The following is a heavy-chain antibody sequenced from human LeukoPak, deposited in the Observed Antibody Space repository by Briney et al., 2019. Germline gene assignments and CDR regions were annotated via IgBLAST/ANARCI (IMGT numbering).Heavy chain of an antibody. CDR2: IYYSGST. V-gene: IGHV4-39*01. J-gene: IGHJ5*02. CDR1: GGSISSSSYY. D-gene: IGHD1-26*01. Sequence: SETLSLTCTVSGGSISSSSYYLGWIRQPPGKGLEWIGSIYYSGSTYYNPSLKSRVTISVDTSKNQFSLKLSSVTAADTAVYYCARQEVGNYVFDPWGQGTLVTVSS. CDR3: ARQEVGNYVFDP.